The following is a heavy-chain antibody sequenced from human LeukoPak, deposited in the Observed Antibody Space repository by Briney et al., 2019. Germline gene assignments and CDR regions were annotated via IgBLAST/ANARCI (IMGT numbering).Heavy chain of an antibody. Sequence: ASVKVSCKASGYTFTSYGISWVRQAPGQGLEWMGWISAYNGNTNYAQKLQGRVTMTTDTSTSTAYMELRSLRSDDTAVYYCAAGSGRGTWGLGGGSSLDAFDIWGQGTMVTVSS. V-gene: IGHV1-18*01. CDR3: AAGSGRGTWGLGGGSSLDAFDI. D-gene: IGHD3-10*01. CDR1: GYTFTSYG. J-gene: IGHJ3*02. CDR2: ISAYNGNT.